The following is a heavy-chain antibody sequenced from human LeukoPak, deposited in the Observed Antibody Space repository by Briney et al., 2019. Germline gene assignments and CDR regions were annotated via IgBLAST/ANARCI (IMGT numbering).Heavy chain of an antibody. CDR1: GXTFTSYC. CDR3: ARHAYGDGDLGY. Sequence: GESLKISCKGSGXTFTSYCIGWVRQLPGKDLEWMWIIYPGDSDTRYSTSFQGQVTISADKSISTAYLQWSSLKASDTAMYYCARHAYGDGDLGYWGQGTLVTVSS. D-gene: IGHD4-17*01. J-gene: IGHJ4*02. V-gene: IGHV5-51*01. CDR2: IYPGDSDT.